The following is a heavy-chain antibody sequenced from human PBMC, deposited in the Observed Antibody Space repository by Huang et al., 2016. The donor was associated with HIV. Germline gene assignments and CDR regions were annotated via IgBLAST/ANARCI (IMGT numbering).Heavy chain of an antibody. CDR2: LYYTGKM. V-gene: IGHV4-39*01. J-gene: IGHJ2*01. Sequence: QMRFQESGPGLVKPSGTLSLTCNVSGGSINTGRYYWGWIRQPPGKGLEWVGRLYYTGKMHCDTSLKGRLTMSADTSKNQCSLNVSSVTAADTAIYYCARNHDFWRGRMFAISYFDVWGRGTLVTVAS. D-gene: IGHD3-3*01. CDR1: GGSINTGRYY. CDR3: ARNHDFWRGRMFAISYFDV.